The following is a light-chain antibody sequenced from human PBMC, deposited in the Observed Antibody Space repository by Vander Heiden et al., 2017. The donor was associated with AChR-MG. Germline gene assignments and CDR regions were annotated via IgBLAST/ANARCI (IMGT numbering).Light chain of an antibody. CDR1: SSNSGNNY. J-gene: IGLJ1*01. CDR2: DNN. CDR3: GTWDSSLSAV. Sequence: QSVFTQPPPRSEAPGQKVTISCSGSSSNSGNNYVSWYQQLPGTAPKLRIYDNNKLPSGIPDRFSGSKSGTSATLGITGLQTGDEADYYCGTWDSSLSAVFGTGTKVTVL. V-gene: IGLV1-51*01.